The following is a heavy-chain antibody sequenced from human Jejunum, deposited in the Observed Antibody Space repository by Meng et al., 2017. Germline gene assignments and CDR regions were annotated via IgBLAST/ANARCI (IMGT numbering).Heavy chain of an antibody. CDR2: IYHSGST. Sequence: VQPLGPGPVLVKPPETLSRTCAVSRGSSSSVYWWTWVRQSAGKGLESIGEIYHSGSTNYNPSLKSRVTISVDKSKNQFSLKLTSVTAADTAVYYCARGGYYSFDYWGQGTLVTVSS. V-gene: IGHV4-4*03. CDR1: RGSSSSVYW. CDR3: ARGGYYSFDY. D-gene: IGHD5-18*01. J-gene: IGHJ4*02.